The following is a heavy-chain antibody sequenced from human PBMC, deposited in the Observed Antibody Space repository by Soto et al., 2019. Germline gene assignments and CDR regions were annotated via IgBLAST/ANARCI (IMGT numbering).Heavy chain of an antibody. CDR1: WFTLCRHA. D-gene: IGHD5-12*01. CDR3: AKDLQRWLQSAFDI. J-gene: IGHJ3*02. CDR2: ISGSGGST. V-gene: IGHV3-23*01. Sequence: PRGALRPSLSASWFTLCRHAMSWVRPAPGKGLEWVSAISGSGGSTYYADSVKGRFTISRDNSKNTLYLQMNSLRAEDTAVYYCAKDLQRWLQSAFDIWGQGTMVTVSS.